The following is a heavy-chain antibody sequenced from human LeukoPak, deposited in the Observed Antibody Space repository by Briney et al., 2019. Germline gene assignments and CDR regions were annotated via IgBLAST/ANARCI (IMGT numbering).Heavy chain of an antibody. J-gene: IGHJ4*02. Sequence: GGTLRLSCAASGFTFRSYGMSWVRQAPGKGLEWVSAISGSGGRTYYADSVKGRFTISRDNSKNTLYLQMNSLRAEDTAVYYCAKDREYCSGGSCYPYYFDYWGQGTMVTVSS. CDR2: ISGSGGRT. CDR3: AKDREYCSGGSCYPYYFDY. D-gene: IGHD2-15*01. V-gene: IGHV3-23*01. CDR1: GFTFRSYG.